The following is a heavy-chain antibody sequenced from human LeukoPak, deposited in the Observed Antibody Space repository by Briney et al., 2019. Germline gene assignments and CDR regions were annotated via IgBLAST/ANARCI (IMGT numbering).Heavy chain of an antibody. J-gene: IGHJ5*02. V-gene: IGHV4-59*01. D-gene: IGHD3-3*01. CDR1: GGSISSSY. CDR2: IYYSGST. Sequence: SETLSLTCTVSGGSISSSYWSWIRQPPGKGLEWIGYIYYSGSTNYNPSLQSRVTISVDTSKNQFSLKLRSVTAADTAVYYCARHEYYDFWSGRNWFDPWGQGTLVTVSS. CDR3: ARHEYYDFWSGRNWFDP.